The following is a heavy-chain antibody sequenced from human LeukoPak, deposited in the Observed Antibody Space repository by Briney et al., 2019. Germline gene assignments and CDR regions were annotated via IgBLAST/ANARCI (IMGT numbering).Heavy chain of an antibody. CDR2: ISGGGINT. CDR1: GFTFSSYA. CDR3: ANAPSPFDY. Sequence: GGSLRLSCAVSGFTFSSYAMSWVRQAPGKGLEWVSGISGGGINTYYADSVKGRFTISRDNSKNTLYLQMNSLRAEDTAVYYCANAPSPFDYWGQGTLVTVSS. J-gene: IGHJ4*02. V-gene: IGHV3-23*01.